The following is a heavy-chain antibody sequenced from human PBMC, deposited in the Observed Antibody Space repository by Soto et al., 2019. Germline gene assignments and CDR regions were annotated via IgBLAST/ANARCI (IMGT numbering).Heavy chain of an antibody. D-gene: IGHD2-8*01. Sequence: GGSLRLSCAASGFSFSNYGMHWVRQAPGKGLEWVAVISYDGSSKYHADSVKGRFTISRDNSKNTLHLQMNSLRAEDTAVYYCSKDRRGGRAVLDAWGQGTPVTVSS. CDR1: GFSFSNYG. CDR3: SKDRRGGRAVLDA. V-gene: IGHV3-30*18. CDR2: ISYDGSSK. J-gene: IGHJ5*02.